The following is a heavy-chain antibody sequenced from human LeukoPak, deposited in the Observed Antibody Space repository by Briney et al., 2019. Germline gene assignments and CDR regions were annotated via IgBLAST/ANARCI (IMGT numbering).Heavy chain of an antibody. CDR2: INPNSGGT. J-gene: IGHJ6*02. D-gene: IGHD2-2*01. V-gene: IGHV1-2*02. CDR3: ARDRLSCSSTSCYAHYGMDV. CDR1: GYTFTGYY. Sequence: ASVKVSCKASGYTFTGYYMHWVRQAPGQGLERMGWINPNSGGTNYAQKFQGRVTMTRDTSISTAYMELSRLRSDDTAVYYCARDRLSCSSTSCYAHYGMDVWGQGTTVTVSS.